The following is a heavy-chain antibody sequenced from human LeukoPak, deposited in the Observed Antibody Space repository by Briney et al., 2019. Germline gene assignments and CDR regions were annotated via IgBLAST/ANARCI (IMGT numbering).Heavy chain of an antibody. CDR1: GYTFTGYY. V-gene: IGHV1-2*06. J-gene: IGHJ4*02. CDR3: ARGEEYGDSGLDY. D-gene: IGHD4-17*01. CDR2: INPNSGGT. Sequence: GASVKVSCKASGYTFTGYYMHWVRQAPGQGLEWMGRINPNSGGTNYAQKFQGRVTMTRDTSISTAYMELSRLRSDDTAVYYCARGEEYGDSGLDYWGQGTLVTVSS.